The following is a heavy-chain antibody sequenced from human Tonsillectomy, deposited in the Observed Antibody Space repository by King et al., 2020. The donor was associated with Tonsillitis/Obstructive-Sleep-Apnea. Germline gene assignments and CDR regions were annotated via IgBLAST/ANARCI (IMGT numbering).Heavy chain of an antibody. J-gene: IGHJ6*03. V-gene: IGHV1-18*01. CDR2: ISAYNGNT. CDR1: GYTFTSYG. Sequence: QLVQSGAEVKKPGASVKVSCKASGYTFTSYGISWVRQAPGQGLEWMGWISAYNGNTNYAQKLQGRVTITTDTSTSTAYMELRSLRSEDTAVYYCARPVVVPAAIPGYYYYYMDVWGKGTTVTVSS. D-gene: IGHD2-2*02. CDR3: ARPVVVPAAIPGYYYYYMDV.